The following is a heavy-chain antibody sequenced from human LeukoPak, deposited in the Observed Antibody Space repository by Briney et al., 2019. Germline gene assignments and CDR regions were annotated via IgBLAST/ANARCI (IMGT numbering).Heavy chain of an antibody. Sequence: SETLSLTCTVSGGSISSGSYYWSWIRQPAGKGLEWIGRIYTSGSTNYNPSLKSRVTISVDKSKNQFSLKLSSVTAADTAVYYCARDLASYDSSGYYPLDYWGQGTLVAVSS. CDR3: ARDLASYDSSGYYPLDY. V-gene: IGHV4-61*02. J-gene: IGHJ4*02. CDR2: IYTSGST. CDR1: GGSISSGSYY. D-gene: IGHD3-22*01.